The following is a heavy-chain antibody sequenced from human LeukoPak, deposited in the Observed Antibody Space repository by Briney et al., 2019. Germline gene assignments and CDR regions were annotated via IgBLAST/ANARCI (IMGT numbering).Heavy chain of an antibody. J-gene: IGHJ5*02. CDR3: ARRRAIFSSFDP. Sequence: PSETLSVTCTVSGGSISNYYWSWIRQPPGKGLEWIGYIYYSGSTNYNPSLKSRVTISVDTSKNQFSLKLSSVTAADTAVYYCARRRAIFSSFDPWGQGTLVTGSS. CDR2: IYYSGST. V-gene: IGHV4-59*08. D-gene: IGHD2-21*01. CDR1: GGSISNYY.